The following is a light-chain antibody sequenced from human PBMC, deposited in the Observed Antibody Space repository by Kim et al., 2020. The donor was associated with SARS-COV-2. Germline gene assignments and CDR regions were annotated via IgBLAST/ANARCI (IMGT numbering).Light chain of an antibody. J-gene: IGKJ2*01. V-gene: IGKV1-5*03. CDR2: LAS. CDR3: QHDSRFPYT. CDR1: ENIGTW. Sequence: ASVGDRVTITCRASENIGTWVAWYQQKPGRAPSLLIYLASTVESGVPSRFSGTGSGTEFSLSITSLQPDDFATYYCQHDSRFPYTFGQGTKLEI.